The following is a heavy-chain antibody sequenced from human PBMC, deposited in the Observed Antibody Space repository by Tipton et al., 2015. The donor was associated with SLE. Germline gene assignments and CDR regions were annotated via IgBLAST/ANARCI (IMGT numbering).Heavy chain of an antibody. Sequence: SLRLSCAASGFTFDDYAMHWVRQAPGKGLEWVSLISWDGGSTYYADSVKGRFTISRDNSKNSLYLQMNSLRAEETALYYCAKGYDSNGYPRFGYWGQGTLVPVSP. D-gene: IGHD3-22*01. CDR3: AKGYDSNGYPRFGY. CDR2: ISWDGGST. CDR1: GFTFDDYA. J-gene: IGHJ4*02. V-gene: IGHV3-43D*04.